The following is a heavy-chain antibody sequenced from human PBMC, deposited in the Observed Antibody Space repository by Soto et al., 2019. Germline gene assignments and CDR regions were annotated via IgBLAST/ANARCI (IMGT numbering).Heavy chain of an antibody. D-gene: IGHD2-8*01. CDR2: MWPSGGT. J-gene: IGHJ5*02. V-gene: IGHV4-4*02. CDR1: GVSIGSPNW. Sequence: KPSETLSLTCAVSGVSIGSPNWWTWVRQAPGKGLEWIGEMWPSGGTTYNPSLRNRVTISVDNSKNHLSLTLTSVTAADTAIYYCARCLHCSNGGRFDPWGQGALVTLSS. CDR3: ARCLHCSNGGRFDP.